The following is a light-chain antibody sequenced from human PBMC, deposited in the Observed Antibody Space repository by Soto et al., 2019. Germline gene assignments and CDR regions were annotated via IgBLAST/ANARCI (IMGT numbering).Light chain of an antibody. CDR1: SSDVGGYNT. Sequence: QSVLAHPASVSGSPGQSIAISCTGTSSDVGGYNTVSWYQHHPGRGPKLIIYEVTVRPSGVSNRFSGSKSGNTASLTISGLQAEDEADYWCSSYTRSNTLVFGGGTKVTVL. V-gene: IGLV2-14*01. CDR2: EVT. J-gene: IGLJ3*02. CDR3: SSYTRSNTLV.